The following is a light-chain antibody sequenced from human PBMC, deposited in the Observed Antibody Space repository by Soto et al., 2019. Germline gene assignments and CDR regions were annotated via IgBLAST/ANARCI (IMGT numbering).Light chain of an antibody. Sequence: DIQLTQSPSFLSASVGDRVSITCRASQGITSFLASYQQIPGKAPKLLIYTASTFQSGVPPRFSGSGSGTEFTLTISSLQPEDFGTYYCQQLNSYPLPFGGGTRVALK. CDR2: TAS. CDR3: QQLNSYPLP. J-gene: IGKJ4*01. V-gene: IGKV1-9*01. CDR1: QGITSF.